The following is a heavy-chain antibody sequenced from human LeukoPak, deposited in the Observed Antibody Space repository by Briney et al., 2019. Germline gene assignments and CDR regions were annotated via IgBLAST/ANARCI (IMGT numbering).Heavy chain of an antibody. CDR2: INKDGNKK. J-gene: IGHJ3*02. V-gene: IGHV3-7*01. CDR1: GFSFSSYW. D-gene: IGHD4-17*01. Sequence: GGSLRLSCAASGFSFSSYWMTWVRQAPGKGLEWVANINKDGNKKPYVDFVKGRFTFSRDNAKNSLYLQMNSRRAEDTAVYYCARDPTYGIDAFDSWSQGTMVTVSS. CDR3: ARDPTYGIDAFDS.